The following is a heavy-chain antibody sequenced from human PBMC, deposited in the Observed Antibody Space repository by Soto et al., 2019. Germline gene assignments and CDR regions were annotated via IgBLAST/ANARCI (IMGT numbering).Heavy chain of an antibody. J-gene: IGHJ4*02. V-gene: IGHV4-34*01. CDR2: ISHSGST. CDR1: GGSFSGYY. CDR3: ASGGQTIIPKD. Sequence: SETLSLTCTVYGGSFSGYYWSWIRQPPGKGLDWIGEISHSGSTNYNPSLKSRVTISVDTSKNQFSLKLSSVTAADTAVYYCASGGQTIIPKDWGQGTLVTVSS. D-gene: IGHD3-9*01.